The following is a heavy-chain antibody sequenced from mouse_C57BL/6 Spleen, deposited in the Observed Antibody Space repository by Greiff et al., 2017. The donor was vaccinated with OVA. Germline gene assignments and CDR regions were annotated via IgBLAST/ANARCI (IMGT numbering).Heavy chain of an antibody. CDR1: GYTFTDYE. J-gene: IGHJ1*03. CDR3: TREGDYYGSSYDWYFDV. CDR2: IDPETGGT. V-gene: IGHV1-15*01. Sequence: QVQLQQSGAELVRPGASVTLSCKASGYTFTDYEMHWVKQTPVHGLEWIGAIDPETGGTAYNQKFKGKAILTADKSSSTAYMELRSLTSEDSAVYYCTREGDYYGSSYDWYFDVWGTGTTVTVSS. D-gene: IGHD1-1*01.